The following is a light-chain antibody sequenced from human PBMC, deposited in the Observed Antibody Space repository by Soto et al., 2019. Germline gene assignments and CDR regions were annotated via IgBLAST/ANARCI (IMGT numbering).Light chain of an antibody. CDR2: KAS. Sequence: DIPMTQSPSTLSASVGDRVTITCRASQSISSWLAWYQQKPGKAPKLLIHKASSLASGVPSRFSGSGSGTEFNLTISSLQPDDFATYYCQQYNSYSWTFGQGTKVEIK. V-gene: IGKV1-5*03. J-gene: IGKJ1*01. CDR1: QSISSW. CDR3: QQYNSYSWT.